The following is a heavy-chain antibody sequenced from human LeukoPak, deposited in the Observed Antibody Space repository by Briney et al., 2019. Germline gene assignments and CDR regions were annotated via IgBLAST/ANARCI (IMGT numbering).Heavy chain of an antibody. Sequence: SETLSLTCTVSGGSISSYYWSWIRQPPGKGLEWIGEINHSGSTNYNPSLKSRVTISVDTSKNQFSLKLSSVTAADTAVYYCASRYDSSGYSYFDYWGQGTLVTVSS. CDR3: ASRYDSSGYSYFDY. CDR1: GGSISSYY. D-gene: IGHD3-22*01. J-gene: IGHJ4*02. CDR2: INHSGST. V-gene: IGHV4-34*01.